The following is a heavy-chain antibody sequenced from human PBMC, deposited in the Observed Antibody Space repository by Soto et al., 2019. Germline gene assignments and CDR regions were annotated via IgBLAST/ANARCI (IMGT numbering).Heavy chain of an antibody. D-gene: IGHD5-12*01. CDR2: IYYSGST. Sequence: PSETLSLTCTVSGGSISSSSYYWGWIRQPPGKGLEWIGSIYYSGSTYYNPSLKSRVTISVDTSKNQFSLKLSSVTAADTAVYYCARSNSGYDWFDYWGQGTLVTVS. CDR3: ARSNSGYDWFDY. V-gene: IGHV4-39*01. J-gene: IGHJ4*02. CDR1: GGSISSSSYY.